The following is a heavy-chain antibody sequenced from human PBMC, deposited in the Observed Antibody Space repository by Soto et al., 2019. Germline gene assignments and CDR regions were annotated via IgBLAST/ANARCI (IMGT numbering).Heavy chain of an antibody. J-gene: IGHJ6*02. CDR2: ISWNSGSI. V-gene: IGHV3-9*01. CDR1: GVTFDGYA. Sequence: SLILSRAASGVTFDGYAMHWVRQAPGKGLDWVSGISWNSGSIGYADSVKGRFTISRDNAKNSLYLQMNSLRAEDTALYYCAKDIKPDYYYGMDVWGQGTTVTVSS. CDR3: AKDIKPDYYYGMDV.